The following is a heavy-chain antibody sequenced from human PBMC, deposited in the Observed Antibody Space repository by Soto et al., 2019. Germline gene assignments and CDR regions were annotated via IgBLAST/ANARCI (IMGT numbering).Heavy chain of an antibody. J-gene: IGHJ6*02. Sequence: QVQLVQSGAEVKKPGASVKVSCKASGYTFTSSGISWVRQAPGQGLEWMGWISTDNGNTKYAQHLPGRVSMTTDTSTSTAYMDLRSLRSDDTAVYYCARDQGITTFGVYSMYYYGMDVWGQGTTVTVSS. CDR1: GYTFTSSG. D-gene: IGHD3-3*01. CDR2: ISTDNGNT. CDR3: ARDQGITTFGVYSMYYYGMDV. V-gene: IGHV1-18*01.